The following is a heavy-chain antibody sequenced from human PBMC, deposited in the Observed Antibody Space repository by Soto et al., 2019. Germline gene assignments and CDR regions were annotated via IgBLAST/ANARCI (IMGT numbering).Heavy chain of an antibody. V-gene: IGHV4-31*03. CDR3: AREPYYYDSSGDYYIY. J-gene: IGHJ4*02. CDR2: IYYSGST. D-gene: IGHD3-22*01. Sequence: PSETLSLTCTVSGGSISSGGYFWSWIRQHPGKGLEWIGYIYYSGSTYYNPSLKSRVTISVDTSKNQFSLKLSSVTAADTAVYYCAREPYYYDSSGDYYIYWGQGTLVTVSS. CDR1: GGSISSGGYF.